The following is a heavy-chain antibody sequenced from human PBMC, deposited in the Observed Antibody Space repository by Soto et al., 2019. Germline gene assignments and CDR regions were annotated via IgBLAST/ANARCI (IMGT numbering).Heavy chain of an antibody. Sequence: EVQVVESGGGLVQPGGSLRLSCVASGFTFSNYWMSWVRQAPGKGLEWVANIKKDGSEKYYVDSVKGRFTISKDNANHLVYLQMSDLRVEDTAVYYCARWRGQQLDPWGQGTLVTVSS. D-gene: IGHD6-13*01. CDR1: GFTFSNYW. CDR3: ARWRGQQLDP. V-gene: IGHV3-7*04. CDR2: IKKDGSEK. J-gene: IGHJ5*02.